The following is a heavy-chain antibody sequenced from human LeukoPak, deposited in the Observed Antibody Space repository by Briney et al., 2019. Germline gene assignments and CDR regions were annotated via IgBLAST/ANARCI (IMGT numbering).Heavy chain of an antibody. CDR3: ARAYSSSWYFNWFDP. CDR1: GYSISSGYF. D-gene: IGHD6-13*01. CDR2: IYNSGST. J-gene: IGHJ5*02. V-gene: IGHV4-38-2*02. Sequence: PSETLSLTCTVSGYSISSGYFGGWIRQPPGKGLEWIGTIYNSGSTYYNASLESRVTISVDTSKNQFSLKLSSVTAADTAVYYCARAYSSSWYFNWFDPWGKGTLVTVSS.